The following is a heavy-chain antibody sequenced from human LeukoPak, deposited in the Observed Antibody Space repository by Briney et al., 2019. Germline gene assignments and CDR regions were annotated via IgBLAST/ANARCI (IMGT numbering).Heavy chain of an antibody. D-gene: IGHD3-22*01. J-gene: IGHJ4*02. CDR3: ARGHYDSSGYYYAYPFDY. CDR1: GFIFSDYY. CDR2: ISTSGSTI. Sequence: GGSLRLSCAASGFIFSDYYMSWIRQAPGKGLEWVSYISTSGSTIYYADSVKGRFTMSRDNAKNSLYLQMNSLRAEDTAVYYCARGHYDSSGYYYAYPFDYWGQGTLVTVSS. V-gene: IGHV3-11*01.